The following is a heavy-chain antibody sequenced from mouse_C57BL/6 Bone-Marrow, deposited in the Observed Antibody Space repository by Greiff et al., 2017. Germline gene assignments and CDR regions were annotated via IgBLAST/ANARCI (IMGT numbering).Heavy chain of an antibody. V-gene: IGHV1-64*01. D-gene: IGHD2-3*01. Sequence: VQLQQPGAELVKPGASVKLSCKASGYTFTSYWMHWVKQRPGQGLEWIGMIHPNRGSTNYNEKFKSKATLTVDKSSSTAYMQLSSLTSEDSAVYYCAREGWLLKYYAMDYWGQGTSVTVSS. CDR1: GYTFTSYW. CDR2: IHPNRGST. CDR3: AREGWLLKYYAMDY. J-gene: IGHJ4*01.